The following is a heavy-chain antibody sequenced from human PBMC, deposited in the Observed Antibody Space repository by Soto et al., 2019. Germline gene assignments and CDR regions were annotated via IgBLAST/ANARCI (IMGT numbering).Heavy chain of an antibody. J-gene: IGHJ6*02. D-gene: IGHD4-17*01. CDR2: TYYRSKWYN. Sequence: PSQTLSLTCAISGDSVSSNRAAWNWIRQSPSRGLEWLGRTYYRSKWYNDYAVSVKSRITINPDTSKNQFSLQLNSVTPEDTAVYYCARAYGGNSEYYYYYGMDVWGQGTTVTVSS. V-gene: IGHV6-1*01. CDR1: GDSVSSNRAA. CDR3: ARAYGGNSEYYYYYGMDV.